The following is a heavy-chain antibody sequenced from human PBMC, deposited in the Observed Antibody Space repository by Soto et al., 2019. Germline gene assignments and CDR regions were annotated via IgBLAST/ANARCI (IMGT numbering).Heavy chain of an antibody. J-gene: IGHJ6*02. CDR2: INPNSGGT. D-gene: IGHD2-2*01. CDR1: GYTFTGYY. V-gene: IGHV1-2*04. CDR3: ARGHSYCSSTSWPYHHYGMDV. Sequence: ASVKVSCKASGYTFTGYYMHWVRQAPGQGLEWMGWINPNSGGTNYAQKFQGWVTMTRDTSISTAYMELSRLRSDDTAVYYCARGHSYCSSTSWPYHHYGMDVWGQWTTVTV.